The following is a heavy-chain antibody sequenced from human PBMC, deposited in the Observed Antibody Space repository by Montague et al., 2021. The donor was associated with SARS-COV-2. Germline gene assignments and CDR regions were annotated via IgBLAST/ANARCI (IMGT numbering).Heavy chain of an antibody. D-gene: IGHD6-19*01. J-gene: IGHJ4*02. Sequence: DYAPSVRGRLTVNLDASKNEFSLELNYVTPEDTAVYYCVRYSGWFYFDFWGQGTLVTVSS. V-gene: IGHV6-1*01. CDR3: VRYSGWFYFDF.